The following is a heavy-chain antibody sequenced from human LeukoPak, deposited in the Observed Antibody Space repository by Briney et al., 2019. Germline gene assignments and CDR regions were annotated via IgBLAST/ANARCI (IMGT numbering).Heavy chain of an antibody. D-gene: IGHD6-19*01. J-gene: IGHJ3*01. V-gene: IGHV3-23*01. CDR3: TNGGTYTTGWYRTLAL. Sequence: PGGSLRLSCSASGVTLGTHAMSWVRQAPGKGLEWVSAISFSGDVTFYADSVKGRFTISRDNSKNTLFLRMNSLRDEDTAIYYCTNGGTYTTGWYRTLALWGQGTMVTVS. CDR2: ISFSGDVT. CDR1: GVTLGTHA.